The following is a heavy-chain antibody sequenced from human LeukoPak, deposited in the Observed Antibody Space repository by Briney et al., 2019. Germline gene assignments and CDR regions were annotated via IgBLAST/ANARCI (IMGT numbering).Heavy chain of an antibody. J-gene: IGHJ4*02. CDR3: ARVAKERVGGVYYFDY. CDR2: IGTAGDT. D-gene: IGHD1-1*01. Sequence: XXXVRXATGKXLEWVXAIGTAGDTYYTGSVKGRFTISRENAKNSLYLQMNSLRAGDTAVYYCARVAKERVGGVYYFDYWGQGTLVTVSS. V-gene: IGHV3-13*01.